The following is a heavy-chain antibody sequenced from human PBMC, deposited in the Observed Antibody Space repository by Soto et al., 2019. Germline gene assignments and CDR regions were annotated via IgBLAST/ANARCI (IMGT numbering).Heavy chain of an antibody. CDR1: GFSFTNFA. V-gene: IGHV3-23*01. D-gene: IGHD2-21*02. J-gene: IGHJ4*02. CDR3: AKDDFTDRGDDYFDY. CDR2: IGASGDIT. Sequence: GGSLRLSCAASGFSFTNFAMSWVRQAPGKGLEWVAGIGASGDITWYADSVKGRLSISRDNSKNTLYLQLNSLRFEDTAVYYCAKDDFTDRGDDYFDYWGPGTWSPSPQ.